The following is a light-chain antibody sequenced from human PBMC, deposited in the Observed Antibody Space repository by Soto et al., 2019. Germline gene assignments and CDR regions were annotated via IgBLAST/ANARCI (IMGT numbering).Light chain of an antibody. CDR2: DVS. CDR3: QQYKVYPYT. Sequence: DIQMTQSPSTLSASMGARVTITCRASQSLNGRLAWYQQKPGRPPKLLIYDVSFLESGVPSRFSGSGSGTDFNLTISSLRPDDFATCYCQQYKVYPYTFGQGTRLDIQ. J-gene: IGKJ2*01. CDR1: QSLNGR. V-gene: IGKV1-5*01.